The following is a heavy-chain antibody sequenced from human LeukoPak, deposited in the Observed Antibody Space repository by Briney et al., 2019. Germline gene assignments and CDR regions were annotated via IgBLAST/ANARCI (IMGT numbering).Heavy chain of an antibody. CDR1: GYTFTGYW. V-gene: IGHV5-51*01. Sequence: GESLQISCKGSGYTFTGYWIAWVRQLPGKGLEWMGIIYPGDSDTRYSPSFQGQVAISGDKSISSAYLQWSSLKASDTAMYYCARVITMIRGVPDRFDPWGQGTLVTVSS. CDR2: IYPGDSDT. J-gene: IGHJ5*02. CDR3: ARVITMIRGVPDRFDP. D-gene: IGHD3-10*01.